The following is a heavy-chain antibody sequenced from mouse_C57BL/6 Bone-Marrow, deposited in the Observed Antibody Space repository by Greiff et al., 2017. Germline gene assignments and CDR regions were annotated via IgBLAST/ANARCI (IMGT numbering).Heavy chain of an antibody. CDR2: IDPENGDT. CDR1: GFNIKDDY. D-gene: IGHD1-1*01. CDR3: THFYYYGSSPAWFAY. V-gene: IGHV14-4*01. Sequence: EVQLQQSGAELVRPGASVKLSCTASGFNIKDDYMHWVKQRPEQGLEGIGWIDPENGDTEYASKFQGKATITADTSSNTAYLQLSSLTSEDTAVYYCTHFYYYGSSPAWFAYWGQGTLVTVSA. J-gene: IGHJ3*01.